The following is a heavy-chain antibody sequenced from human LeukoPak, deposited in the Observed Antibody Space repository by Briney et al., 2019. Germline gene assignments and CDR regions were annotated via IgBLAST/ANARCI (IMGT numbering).Heavy chain of an antibody. J-gene: IGHJ4*02. CDR1: GFSLSTSGVG. D-gene: IGHD3-3*01. CDR3: AHSFEIVGYDFWSGYYIDY. Sequence: ESGPTLVNPTQTLTLTCTFSGFSLSTSGVGVGWIRQPPGKALEWLALIYWDDDKRYSPSLKSRLTITKDTSKNQVVLTMTNMDPVDTATYYCAHSFEIVGYDFWSGYYIDYWGQGTLVTVSS. V-gene: IGHV2-5*02. CDR2: IYWDDDK.